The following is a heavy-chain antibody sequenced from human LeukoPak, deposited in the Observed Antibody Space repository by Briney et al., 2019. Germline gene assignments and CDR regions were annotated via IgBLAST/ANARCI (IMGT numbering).Heavy chain of an antibody. CDR2: ISSSGSTI. CDR1: GFTFSSYE. CDR3: AKAPFDDSSGHYSSSWFDP. V-gene: IGHV3-48*03. J-gene: IGHJ5*02. Sequence: GGSLRLSCAASGFTFSSYEMNWVRQAPGKGLEWVSYISSSGSTIYYADSVKGRFTISRDNAKNSLYLQMNSLRAEDTALYYCAKAPFDDSSGHYSSSWFDPWGQGTLVTVSS. D-gene: IGHD3-22*01.